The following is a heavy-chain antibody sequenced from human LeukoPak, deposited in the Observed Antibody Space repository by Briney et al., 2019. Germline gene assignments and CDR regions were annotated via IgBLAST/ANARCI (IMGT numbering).Heavy chain of an antibody. V-gene: IGHV4-4*02. D-gene: IGHD2-15*01. CDR1: GGSISSSNW. CDR2: IYHSGST. J-gene: IGHJ4*02. CDR3: ARGLKCSGGSCYSVTDPYYFDY. Sequence: SETLSLTCAVSGGSISSSNWWSWVRQPPGKGLEWIGEIYHSGSTNYNPSLKSRVTISVDKSKNQFSLKLSSVTAADTAVYYCARGLKCSGGSCYSVTDPYYFDYWGQGTLVTVSS.